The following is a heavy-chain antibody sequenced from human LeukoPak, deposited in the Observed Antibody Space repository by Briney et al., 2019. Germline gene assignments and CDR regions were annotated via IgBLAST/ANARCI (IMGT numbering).Heavy chain of an antibody. Sequence: SETLSLTCAVYGGSFSGYYWTWIRQTPEKGLEWIGEMNPSGSTNYNPSLKSRVTISVDTSKNQFSLKLSSVTAADTAVYYCARGRQDVTMIVVVMTAVSYYLDVWGKGTTVTV. D-gene: IGHD3-22*01. V-gene: IGHV4-34*01. CDR2: MNPSGST. CDR3: ARGRQDVTMIVVVMTAVSYYLDV. J-gene: IGHJ6*03. CDR1: GGSFSGYY.